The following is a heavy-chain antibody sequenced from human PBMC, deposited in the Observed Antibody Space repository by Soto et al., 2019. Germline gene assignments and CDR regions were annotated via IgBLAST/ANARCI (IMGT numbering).Heavy chain of an antibody. D-gene: IGHD5-12*01. CDR3: ARDVDQFVNSGKPAMDV. Sequence: GGSLRLSCAASGFTFSSYGMHWVRQAPGKGLQWVAVIWHDGGNKYYGDSVKGRFTISRDNSKNTLYLQMNSLRDEDTAVYYCARDVDQFVNSGKPAMDVWGQGTTVTVSS. CDR1: GFTFSSYG. V-gene: IGHV3-33*01. CDR2: IWHDGGNK. J-gene: IGHJ6*02.